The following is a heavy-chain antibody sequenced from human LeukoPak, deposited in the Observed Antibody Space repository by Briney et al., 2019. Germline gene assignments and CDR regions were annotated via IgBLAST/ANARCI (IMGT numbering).Heavy chain of an antibody. J-gene: IGHJ4*02. CDR1: GGSFSGYF. V-gene: IGHV4-34*01. CDR3: AREMATTSH. D-gene: IGHD5-24*01. CDR2: INHSGST. Sequence: SETLSLTCAVYGGSFSGYFWSWIRQPPGKGLEWIGEINHSGSTNYNPSLKSRVTISVDTSKNQFSLKLSSVTAADTAVYYCAREMATTSHWGQGTLVTVSS.